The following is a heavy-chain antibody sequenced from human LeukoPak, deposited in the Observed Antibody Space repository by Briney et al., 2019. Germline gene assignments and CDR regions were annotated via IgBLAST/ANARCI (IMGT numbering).Heavy chain of an antibody. Sequence: PGGSLRLSCAASGFTFSSYSMNWVRQAPGKGLEWVSSISSSSYIYYVDSVKGRFTISRDNSKNTLYLQMNSLRAEDTAVYYCAKGPRGYSYGGGRWLHRGQGTLVTVTS. J-gene: IGHJ4*02. D-gene: IGHD5-18*01. CDR3: AKGPRGYSYGGGRWLH. V-gene: IGHV3-21*04. CDR1: GFTFSSYS. CDR2: ISSSSYI.